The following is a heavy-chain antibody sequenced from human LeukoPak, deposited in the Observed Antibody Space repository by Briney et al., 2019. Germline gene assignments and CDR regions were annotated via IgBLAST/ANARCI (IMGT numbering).Heavy chain of an antibody. CDR2: ISSSDGTI. CDR3: ARTIEMATISYFDY. J-gene: IGHJ4*02. V-gene: IGHV3-48*03. Sequence: GGSLRLSCVASGFTFSSYEMNWVRQAPGKGLEWVSYISSSDGTIYYAGSVKGRFTISRDNAKNSLYLQMNSLRAGDTAVYYCARTIEMATISYFDYWGQGTLVTVSS. CDR1: GFTFSSYE. D-gene: IGHD5-24*01.